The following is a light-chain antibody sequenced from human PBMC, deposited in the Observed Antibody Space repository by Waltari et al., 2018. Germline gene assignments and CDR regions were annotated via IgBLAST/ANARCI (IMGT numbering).Light chain of an antibody. CDR2: DTS. CDR3: QQDDTLPRVT. Sequence: DIVLPQSPGTLSLSPGEGATISCRASQYVNIRYLAWYQQKPGQHPRLLIYDTSTRAAGIPDRCSGSGSGRDFTLTISRLEPEDFAVYYCQQDDTLPRVTFGGGTKVEIK. V-gene: IGKV3-20*01. J-gene: IGKJ4*02. CDR1: QYVNIRY.